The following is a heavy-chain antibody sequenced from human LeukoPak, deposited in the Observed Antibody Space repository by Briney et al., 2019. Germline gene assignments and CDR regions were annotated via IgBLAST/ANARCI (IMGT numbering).Heavy chain of an antibody. J-gene: IGHJ4*02. Sequence: ASVKVSCKASGYTFTGYYMHRVRQAPGQGLEWMGWINPNSGGTNYAQKFQGRVTMTRDTSISTAYMELSRLRSDDTAVYYCARSLAYYDILTGYPGYWGQGTLVTVSS. CDR3: ARSLAYYDILTGYPGY. CDR2: INPNSGGT. V-gene: IGHV1-2*02. CDR1: GYTFTGYY. D-gene: IGHD3-9*01.